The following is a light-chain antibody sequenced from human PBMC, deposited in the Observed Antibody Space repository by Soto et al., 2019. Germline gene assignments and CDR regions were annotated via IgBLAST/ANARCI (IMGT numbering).Light chain of an antibody. CDR3: QQYDNWPYT. V-gene: IGKV3-15*01. Sequence: EVVLTQSPVTLSLSPGERATLSFRASQSFRGLLAWYQQKPGQAPRLLIYGASTRATAIPARFSGSGSGTEFTLTISSLQSEDFAVYFCQQYDNWPYTFGRGTRLEIK. CDR2: GAS. J-gene: IGKJ5*01. CDR1: QSFRGL.